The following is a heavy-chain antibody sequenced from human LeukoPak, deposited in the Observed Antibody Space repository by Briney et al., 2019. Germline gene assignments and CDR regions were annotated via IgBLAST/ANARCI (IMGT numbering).Heavy chain of an antibody. V-gene: IGHV4-39*01. CDR1: GGSISSSSYY. CDR2: IYYSGST. Sequence: SETLSLTCTVSGGSISSSSYYWGWVRQPPGKGLEWIGSIYYSGSTYYNPSLKSRVTISVDTSKNQFSLKLSSVTAADTAVYYCARLGSLWFVYWGQGTLVTVSS. D-gene: IGHD1-26*01. J-gene: IGHJ4*02. CDR3: ARLGSLWFVY.